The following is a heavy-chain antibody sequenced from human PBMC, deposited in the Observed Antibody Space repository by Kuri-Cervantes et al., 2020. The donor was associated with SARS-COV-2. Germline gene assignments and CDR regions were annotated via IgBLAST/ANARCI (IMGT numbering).Heavy chain of an antibody. V-gene: IGHV4-39*07. CDR3: ARVKDWFGEPKFDY. J-gene: IGHJ4*02. CDR2: INHSGST. D-gene: IGHD3-10*01. Sequence: GSLRLSCTVSGGSISSSSYYWGWIRQPPGKGLEWIGEINHSGSTNYNPSLKSRVTISVDTSKNQFSLKLSSVTAADTAVYYCARVKDWFGEPKFDYWGQGTLVTVSS. CDR1: GGSISSSSYY.